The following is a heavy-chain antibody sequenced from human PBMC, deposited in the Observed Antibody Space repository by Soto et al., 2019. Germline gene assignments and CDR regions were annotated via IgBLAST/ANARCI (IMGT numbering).Heavy chain of an antibody. V-gene: IGHV1-18*01. CDR2: ISAYNGNT. CDR1: FYTFTSSG. D-gene: IGHD5-12*01. Sequence: ALVKVSRKASFYTFTSSGINWVRPAPGQGLEWMGWISAYNGNTNYAQKLQGRVTMTTDTSTSTAYMELRSLRSDDTAVYYCARDLKEMATIFDYCGQGTLVTVSS. J-gene: IGHJ4*02. CDR3: ARDLKEMATIFDY.